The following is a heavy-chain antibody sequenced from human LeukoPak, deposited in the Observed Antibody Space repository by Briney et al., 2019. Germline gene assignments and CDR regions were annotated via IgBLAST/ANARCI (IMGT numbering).Heavy chain of an antibody. J-gene: IGHJ3*02. D-gene: IGHD3-22*01. Sequence: GGSGRLSCTVSGFTVSSNSMSWVRQAPGKGLEWGSFIYSDNTHYSDSVKGRFTISRDNSKNTLYLQMNSLRAEDTAVYYCARDPVYYYDSSGYYGLWAFDIWGQGTMVTVSS. V-gene: IGHV3-53*01. CDR1: GFTVSSNS. CDR3: ARDPVYYYDSSGYYGLWAFDI. CDR2: IYSDNT.